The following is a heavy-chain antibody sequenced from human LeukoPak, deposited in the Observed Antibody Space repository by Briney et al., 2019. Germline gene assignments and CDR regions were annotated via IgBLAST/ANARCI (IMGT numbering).Heavy chain of an antibody. J-gene: IGHJ3*02. V-gene: IGHV3-23*01. CDR3: AKDLGSYYDSSGRLDAFDI. D-gene: IGHD3-22*01. CDR1: GFTFSNLA. CDR2: VTGCGGGI. Sequence: PGGSLRLSCAASGFTFSNLAMRWVRQAPGKGLEWVSGVTGCGGGIYYADSVKGRSTISRDNSKNTLYLQMNSLRAEDTAVYYCAKDLGSYYDSSGRLDAFDIWGQGTMVTVSS.